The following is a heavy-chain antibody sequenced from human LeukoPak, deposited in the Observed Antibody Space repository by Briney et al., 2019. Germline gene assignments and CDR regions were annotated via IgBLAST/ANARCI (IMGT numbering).Heavy chain of an antibody. CDR1: GGSFSGYY. V-gene: IGHV4-34*01. CDR2: INHSGST. J-gene: IGHJ5*02. D-gene: IGHD2-21*02. CDR3: ARRAPGYQNIVVVTGQESWFDP. Sequence: PSETLSLTCAVYGGSFSGYYWSWIRHPPGKGLEWIGEINHSGSTNYNPSLKSRVTISVDTSKYQFSLKLSSVTAADTAVYYCARRAPGYQNIVVVTGQESWFDPWGQGTLVTVSS.